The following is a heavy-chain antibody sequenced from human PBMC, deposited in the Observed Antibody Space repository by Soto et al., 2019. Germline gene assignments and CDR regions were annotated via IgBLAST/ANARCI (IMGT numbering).Heavy chain of an antibody. V-gene: IGHV4-4*07. J-gene: IGHJ5*02. CDR3: VRDGTKTLRDWFDP. D-gene: IGHD1-1*01. CDR1: GASVSCFY. Sequence: LXLTCTVSGASVSCFYWSWIRKSAGKGLEWIGRIYATGTTDYNPSLKSRVMMSVDTSKKQFSLKLRSVTAADTAVYYCVRDGTKTLRDWFDPWGQGISVTVPQ. CDR2: IYATGTT.